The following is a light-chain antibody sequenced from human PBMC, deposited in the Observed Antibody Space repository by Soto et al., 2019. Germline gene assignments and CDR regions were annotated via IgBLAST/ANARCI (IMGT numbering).Light chain of an antibody. CDR3: QQYGSSIIT. J-gene: IGKJ5*01. V-gene: IGKV3-20*01. CDR1: QSVSSSY. Sequence: EIVLTQSPGTLSLSPGERATLSCRASQSVSSSYLAWYQQKPGQAPRLLIYGASSRATGIPDRFSGSGSGTDFSLTISRLEPEDFAVYYCQQYGSSIITFGQGTRREIK. CDR2: GAS.